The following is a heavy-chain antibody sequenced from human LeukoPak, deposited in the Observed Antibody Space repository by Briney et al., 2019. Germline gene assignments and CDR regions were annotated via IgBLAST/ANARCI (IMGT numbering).Heavy chain of an antibody. CDR2: ISAYNGNT. CDR1: GYTFTSYG. Sequence: ASVKVSCKASGYTFTSYGISWVRQAPGQGLEWMGWISAYNGNTNYAQKLQGRVTMTTDTSTSTAYMELRSLRSDDTAVYYCARSYLYDILTGYWNWFDPWGQGTLVTVSS. CDR3: ARSYLYDILTGYWNWFDP. V-gene: IGHV1-18*01. J-gene: IGHJ5*02. D-gene: IGHD3-9*01.